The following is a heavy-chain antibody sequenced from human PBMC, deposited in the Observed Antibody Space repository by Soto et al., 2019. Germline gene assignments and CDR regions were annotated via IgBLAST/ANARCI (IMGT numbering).Heavy chain of an antibody. V-gene: IGHV3-48*01. Sequence: GGSLSLSCAPSGFTFSSYSMNWVRQAPGKGLEWVSYISSSSSTIYYADSVKGRFTISRDNAKNSLYLQMNSLRAEDTAVYYCARDGRLRYFDWLLPSFDYWGQGTLVTVSS. CDR3: ARDGRLRYFDWLLPSFDY. J-gene: IGHJ4*02. CDR2: ISSSSSTI. D-gene: IGHD3-9*01. CDR1: GFTFSSYS.